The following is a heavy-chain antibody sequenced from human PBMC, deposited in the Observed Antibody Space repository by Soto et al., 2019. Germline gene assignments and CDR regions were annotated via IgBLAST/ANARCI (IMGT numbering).Heavy chain of an antibody. J-gene: IGHJ4*02. Sequence: QVRLQQSGPGLVKPSETVSLTCDVSSVSITSSNWWTWVRQPPGKGLEWLGKISHSGTVNYNATLRNRVTISVDKPKNQLSLKLLSVSAADSAVYYCALDYDGFDYSGPGILVTVSS. D-gene: IGHD3-16*01. CDR3: ALDYDGFDY. CDR1: SVSITSSNW. CDR2: ISHSGTV. V-gene: IGHV4-4*02.